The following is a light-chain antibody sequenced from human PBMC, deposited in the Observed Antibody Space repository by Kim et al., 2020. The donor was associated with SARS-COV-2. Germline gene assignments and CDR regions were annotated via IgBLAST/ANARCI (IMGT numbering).Light chain of an antibody. J-gene: IGLJ3*02. V-gene: IGLV1-51*01. CDR3: GTWDNSLSAGV. CDR1: SSNIGNNY. CDR2: DNN. Sequence: QSVLTQPPSVSAAPGQKVTISCSGTSSNIGNNYVSWYQQLPGTAPQLLIYDNNRRPSGIPDRFSGSKSSTSATLGITGLQTGDEADYYCGTWDNSLSAGVFGGGTQLTVL.